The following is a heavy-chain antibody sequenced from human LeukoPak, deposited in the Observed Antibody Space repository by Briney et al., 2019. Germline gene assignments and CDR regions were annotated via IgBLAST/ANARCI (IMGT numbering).Heavy chain of an antibody. V-gene: IGHV3-74*01. CDR1: GFTFSSYW. J-gene: IGHJ4*02. Sequence: GGSLRLSCAPSGFTFSSYWMHWVRQAPGKGLVWVSRISSDGTDIRYADSVKGRFTISRDNAKNTVDLQMNTLRAEDTAVYYCARDKSSSLDYWGQGTRVTVSS. CDR3: ARDKSSSLDY. CDR2: ISSDGTDI. D-gene: IGHD6-13*01.